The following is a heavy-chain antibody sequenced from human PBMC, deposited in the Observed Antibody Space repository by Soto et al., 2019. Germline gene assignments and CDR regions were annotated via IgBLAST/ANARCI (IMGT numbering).Heavy chain of an antibody. CDR2: IYHSGST. D-gene: IGHD4-17*01. V-gene: IGHV4-4*02. CDR3: ARGHDYGGNSARPFDS. Sequence: PSDTLSLTCAVSGGSISISNWWSWVRQPPGKGLEWIGEIYHSGSTNYNPSLKSRVTISVDKSKNQFSLKLSSVTAADTAVYYCARGHDYGGNSARPFDSWGQGTLVTVSS. J-gene: IGHJ4*02. CDR1: GGSISISNW.